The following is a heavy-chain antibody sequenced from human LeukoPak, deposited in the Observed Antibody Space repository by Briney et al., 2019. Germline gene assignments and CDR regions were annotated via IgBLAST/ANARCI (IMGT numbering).Heavy chain of an antibody. CDR2: IIPIFGTA. D-gene: IGHD4-11*01. CDR3: ATGIRPPSYGNYVSIGYYYMDV. V-gene: IGHV1-69*05. CDR1: GGTFSSYA. Sequence: SVKVSCKASGGTFSSYAISWVRQAPGQGLEWMGGIIPIFGTANYAQKFQGRVTITTDESTSTAYMELSSLRSEDTAVYYCATGIRPPSYGNYVSIGYYYMDVWGKGTTVTVSS. J-gene: IGHJ6*03.